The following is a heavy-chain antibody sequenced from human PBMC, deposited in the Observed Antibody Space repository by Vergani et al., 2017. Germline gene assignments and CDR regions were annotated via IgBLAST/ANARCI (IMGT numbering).Heavy chain of an antibody. CDR3: ARGIRVRQLANLDWGFDP. V-gene: IGHV1-2*06. CDR1: GYTFTGYY. D-gene: IGHD6-13*01. Sequence: QVQLVQSGAEVKKPGASVKVSCKASGYTFTGYYMHWVRQAPGQGLEWMGRINPNSGGTNYAQKFQGRVTRTRDTSISTAYMELSRLRSDDTAVYYCARGIRVRQLANLDWGFDPWGQGTLVTVSS. CDR2: INPNSGGT. J-gene: IGHJ5*02.